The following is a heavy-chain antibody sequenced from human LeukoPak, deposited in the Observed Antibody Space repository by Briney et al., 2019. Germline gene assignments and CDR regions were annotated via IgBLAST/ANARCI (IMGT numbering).Heavy chain of an antibody. D-gene: IGHD5-24*01. Sequence: SETLSLTCTVSGGSVSSGGYTWSWIRQPPGKGLEWIGYIYYSGSTKYNPSLKSRVTISVDTSKNQVSLKLNSVTAADTAVYYCARGGRDAYNWFDPWGQGTLVTVSS. J-gene: IGHJ5*02. V-gene: IGHV4-61*08. CDR2: IYYSGST. CDR3: ARGGRDAYNWFDP. CDR1: GGSVSSGGYT.